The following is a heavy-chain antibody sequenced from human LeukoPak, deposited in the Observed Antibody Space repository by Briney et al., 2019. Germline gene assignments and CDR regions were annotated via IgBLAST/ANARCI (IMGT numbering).Heavy chain of an antibody. CDR3: ARAGLRLGELS. V-gene: IGHV3-21*04. CDR1: GFTFSSYN. D-gene: IGHD3-16*02. CDR2: ISSSSSYI. Sequence: GGSLRLSCAASGFTFSSYNMNWVRQAPGKGLEWVSSISSSSSYIYYADSVRGRFTISRDNAKNSLYLQMNSLRAEDTAVYYCARAGLRLGELSWGQGTLVTVSS. J-gene: IGHJ4*02.